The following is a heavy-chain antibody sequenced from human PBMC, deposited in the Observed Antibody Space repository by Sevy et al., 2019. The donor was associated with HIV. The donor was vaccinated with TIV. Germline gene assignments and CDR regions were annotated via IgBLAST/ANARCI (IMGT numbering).Heavy chain of an antibody. CDR2: INHSGST. CDR1: GGSFSGYY. V-gene: IGHV4-34*01. D-gene: IGHD6-19*01. J-gene: IGHJ5*02. Sequence: SETLSLTCAVYGGSFSGYYWSWIRQPPGKGLEWIGEINHSGSTNYNPSLKSRVTLSVDTSKNQFSLKLSSVTAADTAVYYCARDRLRAVAGKLDPWGQGTLVTVSS. CDR3: ARDRLRAVAGKLDP.